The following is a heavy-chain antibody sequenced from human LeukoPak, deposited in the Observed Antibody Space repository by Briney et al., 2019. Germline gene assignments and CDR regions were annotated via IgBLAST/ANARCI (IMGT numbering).Heavy chain of an antibody. CDR3: ARGGGGNQGHFDY. V-gene: IGHV4-31*02. Sequence: SQSLSLTCSVSGGSISSGTHYWSWIRQPPGKGLGWSGYMYYSANTYYNPSLKSRASISVDRSKNQFSLRLTSVTAADTAVYYCARGGGGNQGHFDYWGQGSLVTVSS. D-gene: IGHD4-23*01. CDR1: GGSISSGTHY. CDR2: MYYSANT. J-gene: IGHJ4*02.